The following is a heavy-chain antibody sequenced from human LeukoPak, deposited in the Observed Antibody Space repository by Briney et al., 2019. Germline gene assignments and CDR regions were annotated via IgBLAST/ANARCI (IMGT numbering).Heavy chain of an antibody. CDR3: ARAGYTISSYRFDY. V-gene: IGHV4-4*07. CDR2: IYTTGMT. Sequence: SETLSLICSVSGVSINSYWWSWIRQPAGKGLEFIGRIYTTGMTNYNPSLKSQVSMSVDTSKNKFSLELRSVTAADTAVYFCARAGYTISSYRFDYWGQGALVTVSS. D-gene: IGHD3-16*02. CDR1: GVSINSYW. J-gene: IGHJ4*02.